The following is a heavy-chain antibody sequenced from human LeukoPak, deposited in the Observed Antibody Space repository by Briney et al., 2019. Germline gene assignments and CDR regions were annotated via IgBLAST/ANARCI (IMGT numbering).Heavy chain of an antibody. J-gene: IGHJ4*02. Sequence: PGGSLRLSCAASGFNFSSYEMNWVRQAPGKGLEWVSYISSSGSDRYYADSVKGRLTISRDNAKNSLYLQMNSLRAEDTAVYYCARGLIVAGRTQAPPDYWGQGILVTVSS. V-gene: IGHV3-48*03. D-gene: IGHD6-19*01. CDR1: GFNFSSYE. CDR2: ISSSGSDR. CDR3: ARGLIVAGRTQAPPDY.